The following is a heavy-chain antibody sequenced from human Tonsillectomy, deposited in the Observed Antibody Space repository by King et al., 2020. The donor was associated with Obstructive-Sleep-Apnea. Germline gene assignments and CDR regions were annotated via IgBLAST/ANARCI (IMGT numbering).Heavy chain of an antibody. CDR2: IYYIGST. CDR3: ARGSGGGWYFDL. D-gene: IGHD3-16*01. V-gene: IGHV4-30-4*07. J-gene: IGHJ2*01. CDR1: GGSISSGSYS. Sequence: VQLQESGPGLVKPSQTLSLTCAVSGGSISSGSYSWGWIRQPPGKGLEWIGYIYYIGSTYYTPSLKSRDTISIETSKNQFSLKLNSVTAADTAVYYCARGSGGGWYFDLWGRGTLVTVSS.